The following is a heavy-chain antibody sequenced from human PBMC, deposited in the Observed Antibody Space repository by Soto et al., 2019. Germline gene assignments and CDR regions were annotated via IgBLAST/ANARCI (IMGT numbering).Heavy chain of an antibody. CDR1: GFTFSSYG. CDR2: IWYDGSNK. V-gene: IGHV3-33*01. D-gene: IGHD3-10*01. CDR3: ARGGLWFGGDFGGYGMDV. Sequence: QVQLVESGGGVVQPGRSLRLSCAASGFTFSSYGMHWVRQAPGKGLEWVAVIWYDGSNKYYADSVKGRFTISRDNSKNTLYLQLNSLRAEDTAVYYCARGGLWFGGDFGGYGMDVWGQGTTVTVSS. J-gene: IGHJ6*02.